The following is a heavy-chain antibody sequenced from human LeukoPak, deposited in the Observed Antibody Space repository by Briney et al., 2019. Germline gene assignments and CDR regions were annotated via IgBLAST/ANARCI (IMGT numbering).Heavy chain of an antibody. V-gene: IGHV1-46*01. CDR2: INSSGGST. J-gene: IGHJ4*02. CDR3: ARVRYFDAPNFDY. CDR1: GYTFTTYY. Sequence: GASVKVSCKASGYTFTTYYMHWVRQAPGQGLEWMGIINSSGGSTNYEQKFQGRVTMTRDMSTSTVYMELSSLRSEDTAVYYCARVRYFDAPNFDYWGQGTLVTVSS. D-gene: IGHD3-9*01.